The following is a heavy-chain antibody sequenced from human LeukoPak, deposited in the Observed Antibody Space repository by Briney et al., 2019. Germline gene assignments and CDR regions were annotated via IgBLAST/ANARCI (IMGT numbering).Heavy chain of an antibody. D-gene: IGHD2-15*01. CDR2: ISISGDTT. V-gene: IGHV3-23*01. J-gene: IGHJ4*02. Sequence: GGSLRLSCAVSGLRFSSYAMSWVRQAPGKGLEWVSSISISGDTTNYADSVNGRFTISRDNSNNTLFLQMNSLRAEYTAVYYCAKEWSPNDNWGQGTRVTVSS. CDR3: AKEWSPNDN. CDR1: GLRFSSYA.